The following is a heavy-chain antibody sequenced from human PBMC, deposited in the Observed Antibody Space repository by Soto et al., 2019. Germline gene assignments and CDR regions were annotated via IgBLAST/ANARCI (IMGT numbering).Heavy chain of an antibody. J-gene: IGHJ6*02. CDR3: ARGDREDIAVVVGVRPGEYGVDV. CDR2: ISYGGSNK. V-gene: IGHV3-30-3*01. Sequence: QVQLVESGGGVVQPGRSLRLSCAASGFTFRNYAMHWVRQAPGKGLECVAAISYGGSNKFYRDYVKGRFTISRDNSKNTLYLQINSLRYEDTAVYYCARGDREDIAVVVGVRPGEYGVDVWGQGTTVTVSS. CDR1: GFTFRNYA. D-gene: IGHD2-15*01.